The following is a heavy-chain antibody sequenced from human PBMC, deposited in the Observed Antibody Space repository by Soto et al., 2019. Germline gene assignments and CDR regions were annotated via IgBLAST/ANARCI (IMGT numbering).Heavy chain of an antibody. D-gene: IGHD3-3*01. J-gene: IGHJ4*02. CDR2: MNPNSGNT. Sequence: ASVKASCKSSGDTFTSYDINWVRQATGQGLEWMGWMNPNSGNTGYAQKFQGRVTMTRNTSISTAYMELSSLRSEDTAVYYCARGPRFLEWLLLYWGQGTLVTVSS. CDR3: ARGPRFLEWLLLY. CDR1: GDTFTSYD. V-gene: IGHV1-8*01.